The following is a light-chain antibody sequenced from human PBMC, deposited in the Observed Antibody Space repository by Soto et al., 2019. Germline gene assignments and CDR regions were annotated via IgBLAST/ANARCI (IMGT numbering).Light chain of an antibody. V-gene: IGKV1-5*01. J-gene: IGKJ4*01. CDR1: QSISSW. CDR2: DAS. Sequence: DIQMTQSPSTLSASVGDRVTITCRASQSISSWLAWYQQKPGKAPKLLIYDASSLESGVPSRFSGSGSGTEFTLTIISLQPDDFATYYCQQYNSYSPSLTFGGGTKVDIK. CDR3: QQYNSYSPSLT.